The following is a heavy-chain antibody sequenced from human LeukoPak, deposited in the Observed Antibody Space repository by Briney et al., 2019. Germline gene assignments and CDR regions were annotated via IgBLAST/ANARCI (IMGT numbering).Heavy chain of an antibody. V-gene: IGHV3-7*01. Sequence: GSLRLSCAASGFTFNNYWMTWFRQAPGKGLEWVANIKQDGTEIFYVDSVRGRFIISRDNAENSLYLQMNSLRVEDTAVYYCARTPDGADYWGQGSLVTVSS. CDR3: ARTPDGADY. CDR1: GFTFNNYW. CDR2: IKQDGTEI. D-gene: IGHD3-10*01. J-gene: IGHJ4*02.